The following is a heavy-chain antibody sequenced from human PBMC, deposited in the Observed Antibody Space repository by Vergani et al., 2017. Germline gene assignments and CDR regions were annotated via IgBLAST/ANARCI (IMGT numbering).Heavy chain of an antibody. CDR1: GFSFPGYA. V-gene: IGHV3-23*04. D-gene: IGHD5-12*01. Sequence: EVQLVESGGDLVQPGRSLRLSCTASGFSFPGYAMSWVRQAPGKGLEWVSSVSGSSATPYYADSVKGRFIISRDNSKNTLHLQMNSLRADDTAVYYCTKGSRVYTGYFFDYWGQGTLATVSS. CDR3: TKGSRVYTGYFFDY. J-gene: IGHJ4*02. CDR2: VSGSSATP.